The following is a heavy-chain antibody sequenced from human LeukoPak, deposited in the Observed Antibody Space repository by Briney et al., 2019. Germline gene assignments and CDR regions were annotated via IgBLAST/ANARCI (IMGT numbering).Heavy chain of an antibody. J-gene: IGHJ5*02. Sequence: SQTLSLTCAISGDSVSSSTAAWNWIRQSPSRGLEWLGRTYYRSKWYNDYAVSVKGRITINPDTSKNQLSLQLKSVTPEDTAVYFCTRGYNNPYYWFDPWGQGTLVTVSS. V-gene: IGHV6-1*01. D-gene: IGHD5-24*01. CDR1: GDSVSSSTAA. CDR3: TRGYNNPYYWFDP. CDR2: TYYRSKWYN.